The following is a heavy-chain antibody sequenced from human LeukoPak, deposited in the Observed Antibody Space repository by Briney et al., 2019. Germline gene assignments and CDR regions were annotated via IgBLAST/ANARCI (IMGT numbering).Heavy chain of an antibody. CDR1: GGSISSGGYY. D-gene: IGHD2-15*01. CDR3: ARDLRGIVGAFDI. V-gene: IGHV4-31*03. CDR2: IYYSGST. Sequence: PPETLSLTCTVSGGSISSGGYYWSWIRQHPGKGLEWIGYIYYSGSTYYNPSLKSRVTISVDTSKNQFSLKLSSVSAADTAVYYCARDLRGIVGAFDIWGQGTMVTVSS. J-gene: IGHJ3*02.